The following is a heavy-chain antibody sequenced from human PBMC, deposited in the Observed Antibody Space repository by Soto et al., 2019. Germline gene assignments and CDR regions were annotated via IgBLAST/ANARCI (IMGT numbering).Heavy chain of an antibody. Sequence: ASVKVSCKTSGYSFSISYIHWVRQAPGQGLEWMGWINPNSGDTNYAQRFQGRVTLTRDTSIFTAYMEVSRLRSDDTAVYYCARESAGATLCGMDVWGQGTTVTVSS. J-gene: IGHJ6*02. D-gene: IGHD1-26*01. CDR1: GYSFSISY. V-gene: IGHV1-2*02. CDR3: ARESAGATLCGMDV. CDR2: INPNSGDT.